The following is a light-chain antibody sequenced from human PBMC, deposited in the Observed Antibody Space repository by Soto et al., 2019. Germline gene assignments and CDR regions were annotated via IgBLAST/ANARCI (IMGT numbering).Light chain of an antibody. CDR1: SFNIGNNY. CDR2: DDN. CDR3: GTWDSSLSAHV. Sequence: QSVLTQPPSVSAAPGQKVTISCSASSFNIGNNYVSWYQQLPRKAPKLLIYDDNKRPSGIPDRFSGSKSATSATLGITGLQIGDEADYYCGTWDSSLSAHVFGTGTKVTVL. J-gene: IGLJ1*01. V-gene: IGLV1-51*01.